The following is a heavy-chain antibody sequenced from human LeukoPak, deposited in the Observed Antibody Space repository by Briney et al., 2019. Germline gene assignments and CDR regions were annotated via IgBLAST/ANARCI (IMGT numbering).Heavy chain of an antibody. Sequence: GRSLRLSCAASGFTFDDYAMHWVRQAPGKGLEWDSGISWNSSSIGYADSVKGRFTISRDNAKNSLYLQMNSLRAEDTALYYCAKILSSGYFIHDAFDIWGQGTMVTVSS. J-gene: IGHJ3*02. D-gene: IGHD3-22*01. CDR3: AKILSSGYFIHDAFDI. CDR1: GFTFDDYA. V-gene: IGHV3-9*01. CDR2: ISWNSSSI.